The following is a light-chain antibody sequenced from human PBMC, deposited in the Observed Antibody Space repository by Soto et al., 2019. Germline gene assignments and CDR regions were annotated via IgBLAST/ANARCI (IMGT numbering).Light chain of an antibody. CDR3: QQYGSSPFT. CDR2: GAS. V-gene: IGKV3-20*01. Sequence: ESVLTQSPGTLSMSPGERATLSCRASQSVSSSYSAWYQQKPGQAPRLIIYGASRRATGIPDRFSGSGSGTDFTLTISRLEPEDFAVYYCQQYGSSPFTFGPGTKVDIK. J-gene: IGKJ3*01. CDR1: QSVSSSY.